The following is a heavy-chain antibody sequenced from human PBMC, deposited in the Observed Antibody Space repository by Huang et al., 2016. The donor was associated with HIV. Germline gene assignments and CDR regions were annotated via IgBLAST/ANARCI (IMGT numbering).Heavy chain of an antibody. CDR1: GFIFSNYG. D-gene: IGHD6-19*01. CDR3: ALKGDSSGWEYFRH. V-gene: IGHV3-30*03. J-gene: IGHJ1*01. Sequence: QVQLVESGGGVVQPGRSLRLSCAASGFIFSNYGMHWVGQAPGKGLEWLALISYDGSNKYYTDSVKGRFSISRDNSKNTLYLQMNSLRAEDTAVYYCALKGDSSGWEYFRHWGQGTLVTVSS. CDR2: ISYDGSNK.